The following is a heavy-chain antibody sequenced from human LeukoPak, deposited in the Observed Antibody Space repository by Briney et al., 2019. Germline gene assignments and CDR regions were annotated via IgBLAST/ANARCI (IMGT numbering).Heavy chain of an antibody. Sequence: KASETLSLTCTVSGYSISSGYCWGWIRQPPGKGLEWIGSIYHSGSTYYNPSLKSRVTISVDTSKNQFSLKLSSVTAADTAVYYCAVNDFWSGYPFDYWGQGTLVTVSS. CDR3: AVNDFWSGYPFDY. CDR2: IYHSGST. D-gene: IGHD3-3*01. V-gene: IGHV4-38-2*02. CDR1: GYSISSGYC. J-gene: IGHJ4*02.